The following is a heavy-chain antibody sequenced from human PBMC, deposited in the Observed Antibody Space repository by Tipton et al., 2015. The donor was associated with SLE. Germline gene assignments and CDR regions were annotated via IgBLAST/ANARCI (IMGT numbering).Heavy chain of an antibody. CDR2: IYYSGRT. D-gene: IGHD6-13*01. CDR1: GGSVSSGSYY. Sequence: TLSLTCTVSGGSVSSGSYYWSWIRQPPGKGLEWIGYIYYSGRTNYNPSLKSRVTISVETSKNQFSLKLSSVTAEDTAVYYCARVYSSSHPDVWGKGTTVTVSS. V-gene: IGHV4-61*01. J-gene: IGHJ6*04. CDR3: ARVYSSSHPDV.